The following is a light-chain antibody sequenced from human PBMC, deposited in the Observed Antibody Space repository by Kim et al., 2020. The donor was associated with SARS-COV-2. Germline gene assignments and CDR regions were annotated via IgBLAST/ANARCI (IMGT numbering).Light chain of an antibody. CDR1: SSNIGSNN. CDR2: NSY. J-gene: IGLJ2*01. Sequence: ELTQPPSVSGTPGQRVTISCSGSSSNIGSNNVNWYQQVPGVAPKLLIYNSYHRSSGVPDRFSGLKSGTSASLAISGLQSEDEADYYCAAWDDSPDGHVVFCGGTQLSVL. CDR3: AAWDDSPDGHVV. V-gene: IGLV1-44*01.